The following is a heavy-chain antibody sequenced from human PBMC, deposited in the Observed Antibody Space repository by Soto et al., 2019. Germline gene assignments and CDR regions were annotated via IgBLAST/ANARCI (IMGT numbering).Heavy chain of an antibody. J-gene: IGHJ4*02. D-gene: IGHD2-2*01. V-gene: IGHV4-59*01. Sequence: SETLSLTCTVSGGSISSYYWSWIRQPPGKGLEWIGYIYYSGSTNYNPSLKSRVTISVDTSKNQFSLKLSSVTAADTAVYYCARTYCSSTTCYDLFDSWGQGTLVTVSS. CDR2: IYYSGST. CDR3: ARTYCSSTTCYDLFDS. CDR1: GGSISSYY.